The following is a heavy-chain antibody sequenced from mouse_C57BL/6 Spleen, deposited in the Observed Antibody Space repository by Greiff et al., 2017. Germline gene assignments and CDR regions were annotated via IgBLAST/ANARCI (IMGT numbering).Heavy chain of an antibody. CDR1: GYTFTDYN. V-gene: IGHV1-22*01. CDR2: INPNNGGT. D-gene: IGHD1-1*01. CDR3: ARNYGPDYYAMDY. Sequence: EVKLQQSGPELVKPGASVKMSCKASGYTFTDYNMHWVKQSHGKSLEWLGYINPNNGGTSYNQKFKGKVTLTVNKSSSTAYMELRSLTSEDSAVYYCARNYGPDYYAMDYWGQGTSVTVSS. J-gene: IGHJ4*01.